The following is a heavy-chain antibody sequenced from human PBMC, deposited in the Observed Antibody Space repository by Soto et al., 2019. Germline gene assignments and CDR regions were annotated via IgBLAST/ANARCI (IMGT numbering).Heavy chain of an antibody. V-gene: IGHV3-30-3*01. CDR1: GFTFSSYA. D-gene: IGHD6-13*01. Sequence: GGSLRLSCAGSGFTFSSYAMHWVRQAPGKGLEWVAVISYDGSNKYYADSVKGRFTISRDNSKNTLYLQMNSLRAEDTAVYYCARDRYSSSWTVAYYYYGMDVWGQGTTVTVSS. J-gene: IGHJ6*02. CDR3: ARDRYSSSWTVAYYYYGMDV. CDR2: ISYDGSNK.